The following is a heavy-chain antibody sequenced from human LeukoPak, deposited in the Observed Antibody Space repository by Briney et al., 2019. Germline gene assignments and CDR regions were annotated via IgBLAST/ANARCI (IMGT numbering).Heavy chain of an antibody. D-gene: IGHD2-2*02. V-gene: IGHV5-51*01. CDR3: ARGPYAYTSSATLGSYNWFDP. CDR1: GYSFPNYW. J-gene: IGHJ5*02. CDR2: IYPGDAHT. Sequence: GESLKISCKGSGYSFPNYWIGWVRQMPGKGLEWMGIIYPGDAHTRYSPSFQDQVTISVDKSISTAYLQRGSLKASDTAMYYCARGPYAYTSSATLGSYNWFDPWGQGSLVTVSS.